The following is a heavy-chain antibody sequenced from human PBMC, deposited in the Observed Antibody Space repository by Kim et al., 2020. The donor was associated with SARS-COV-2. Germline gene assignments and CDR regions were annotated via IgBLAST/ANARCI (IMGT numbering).Heavy chain of an antibody. CDR3: ALWFGESSQFDY. Sequence: NYNPSLGTRVSRAGDTSKNRFSLKLSSVTAADTAVYYCALWFGESSQFDYWGQGTLVTVSS. J-gene: IGHJ4*02. V-gene: IGHV4-59*01. D-gene: IGHD3-10*01.